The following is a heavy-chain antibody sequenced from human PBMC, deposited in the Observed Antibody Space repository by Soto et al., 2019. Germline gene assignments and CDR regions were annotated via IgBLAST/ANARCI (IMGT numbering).Heavy chain of an antibody. J-gene: IGHJ3*02. CDR2: IYYSGST. CDR3: ARSTYYYDSSGYYNDAFDI. Sequence: QLQLQESGPGLVKPSETLSLTCTVSGGSISSSSYYWGWIRQPPGKGLEWIGSIYYSGSTYYNPSLKSRVTISVDTSKNQFSLNLSSVTAADMAVYYCARSTYYYDSSGYYNDAFDIWGQGTMVTVSS. V-gene: IGHV4-39*01. D-gene: IGHD3-22*01. CDR1: GGSISSSSYY.